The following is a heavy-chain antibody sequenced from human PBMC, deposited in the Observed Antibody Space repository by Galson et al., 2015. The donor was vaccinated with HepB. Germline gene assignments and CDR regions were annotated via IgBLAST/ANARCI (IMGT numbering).Heavy chain of an antibody. J-gene: IGHJ4*02. D-gene: IGHD3-22*01. CDR1: GGSISSYY. CDR3: ARGWDYYDSSGYYVLGD. V-gene: IGHV4-59*08. Sequence: ETLSLTCTVSGGSISSYYWSWIRQPPGKGLEWIGYIYYSGSTNYNPSLKSRVTISVDTSKNQFSLKLSSVTAADTAVYYCARGWDYYDSSGYYVLGDWGQGTLVTVSS. CDR2: IYYSGST.